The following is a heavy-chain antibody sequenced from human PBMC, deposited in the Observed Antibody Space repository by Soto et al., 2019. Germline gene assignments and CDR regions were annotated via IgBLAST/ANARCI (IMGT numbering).Heavy chain of an antibody. V-gene: IGHV1-18*01. CDR1: GYTFTNYG. D-gene: IGHD3-9*01. Sequence: ASVKVSCKASGYTFTNYGIIWVRQAPGQGLEWMGWISPYNGNTNYAQKLQGRVSMTTRTSTSTAYMELRSLRSDDTAVYYCARGADILTGLVWSWFDPWGQGTLVTVSS. CDR2: ISPYNGNT. J-gene: IGHJ5*02. CDR3: ARGADILTGLVWSWFDP.